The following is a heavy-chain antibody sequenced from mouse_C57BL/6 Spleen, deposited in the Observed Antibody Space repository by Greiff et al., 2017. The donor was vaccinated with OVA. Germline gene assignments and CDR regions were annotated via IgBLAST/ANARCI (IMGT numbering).Heavy chain of an antibody. CDR2: IYPGGGYS. CDR1: GYTFTNYW. CDR3: ARLGYYYGSSHWYFDV. D-gene: IGHD1-1*01. J-gene: IGHJ1*03. V-gene: IGHV1-63*01. Sequence: QVQLQQSGAELVRPGTSVKMSCKASGYTFTNYWIGWAKQRPGHGLEWIGDIYPGGGYSNYNEKFKGKATLTADKSSSTAYMQFSSLTSEDSAIYYCARLGYYYGSSHWYFDVWGTGTTVTVSS.